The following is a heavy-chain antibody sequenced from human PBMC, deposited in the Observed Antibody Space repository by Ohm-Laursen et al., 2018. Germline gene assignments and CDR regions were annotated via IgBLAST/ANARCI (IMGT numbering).Heavy chain of an antibody. V-gene: IGHV3-21*01. J-gene: IGHJ4*02. CDR1: GGSFSGYY. CDR3: ARGSTYYYDSSGYYGFDY. CDR2: ISSSSSYI. Sequence: ETLSLTCAVYGGSFSGYYWSWVRQAPGKGLEWVSSISSSSSYIYYADSVKGRFTISRDNAKNSLYLQMNSLRAEDTAVYYCARGSTYYYDSSGYYGFDYWGQGTLVTVSS. D-gene: IGHD3-22*01.